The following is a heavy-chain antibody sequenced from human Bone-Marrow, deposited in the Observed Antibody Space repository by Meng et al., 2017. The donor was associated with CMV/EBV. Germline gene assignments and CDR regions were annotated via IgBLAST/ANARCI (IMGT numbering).Heavy chain of an antibody. V-gene: IGHV3-23*01. Sequence: GGSLRLSCAASGFIFDDYDMSWVRQAPGKGLEWVSGISWSGGSTYFADSVKGRFTISRDNSKSTLYLQMNSLRAEDTAVYFCAKDSQGDFWSGYYDRGDLDYWGQGKLVTVYS. D-gene: IGHD3-3*01. J-gene: IGHJ4*02. CDR3: AKDSQGDFWSGYYDRGDLDY. CDR2: ISWSGGST. CDR1: GFIFDDYD.